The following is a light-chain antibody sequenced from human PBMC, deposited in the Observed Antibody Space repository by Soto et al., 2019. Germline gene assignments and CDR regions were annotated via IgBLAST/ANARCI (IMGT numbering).Light chain of an antibody. V-gene: IGKV3-20*01. CDR3: QQYGSSGT. CDR2: GAS. J-gene: IGKJ1*01. Sequence: IVFTQSPGTLSLSSGGRATPSCRASQSVSNNYLAWYQQKPGQAPRLLIYGASNRATGIPDRFSGSGSGTDFTLTISRLEPEDFAVYYCQQYGSSGTFGQGTKVDIK. CDR1: QSVSNNY.